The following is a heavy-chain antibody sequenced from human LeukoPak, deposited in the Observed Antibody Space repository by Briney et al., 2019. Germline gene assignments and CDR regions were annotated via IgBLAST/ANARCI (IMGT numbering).Heavy chain of an antibody. CDR3: ARSSYSSSSSV. J-gene: IGHJ3*01. CDR2: IDGDESGT. Sequence: GGSLRLSCAASGFIFNNHWMHWVRQTPGEGLVWVARIDGDESGTIYADSVKGRFTISRDTAKNTLYLQINSLRAEDTAVYYCARSSYSSSSSVWGQGTMVTVSS. CDR1: GFIFNNHW. V-gene: IGHV3-74*01. D-gene: IGHD6-6*01.